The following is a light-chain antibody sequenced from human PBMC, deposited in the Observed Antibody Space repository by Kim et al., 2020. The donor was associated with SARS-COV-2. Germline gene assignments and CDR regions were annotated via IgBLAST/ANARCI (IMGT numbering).Light chain of an antibody. V-gene: IGLV3-19*02. J-gene: IGLJ3*02. CDR2: GKN. CDR3: NSWDSSPV. CDR1: SLRSYY. Sequence: SSELTQDPAVSVALGQTVRITCQGDSLRSYYASWYQQKPGQAPVRVIYGKNNRPSGIPDRFSGSSSGNTASLTITGAQAEDEADYYCNSWDSSPVFGGGTQLTVL.